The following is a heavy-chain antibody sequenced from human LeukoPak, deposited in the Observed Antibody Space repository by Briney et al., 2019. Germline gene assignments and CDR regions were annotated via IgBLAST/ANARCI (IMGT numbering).Heavy chain of an antibody. V-gene: IGHV1-2*02. D-gene: IGHD6-6*01. CDR1: GYTFTSYY. CDR3: ATSSGSPVFPFDY. Sequence: ASVKVSCKTAGYTFTSYYMHWVRQAPGQGLQWLGWINPNSGGTILPQQFRGRLTLTRDMSVSTAFLDLSGLTSDDTAVYYCATSSGSPVFPFDYWGQGTLVIVSS. J-gene: IGHJ4*02. CDR2: INPNSGGT.